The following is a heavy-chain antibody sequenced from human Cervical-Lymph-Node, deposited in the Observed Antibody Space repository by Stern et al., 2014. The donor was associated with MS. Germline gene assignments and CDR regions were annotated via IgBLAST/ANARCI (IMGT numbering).Heavy chain of an antibody. CDR2: LYCSGIT. D-gene: IGHD1-1*01. J-gene: IGHJ6*02. Sequence: QLQLQESGPGLVKPSETLSLTCIVSGGSISSYYWSWIRQPPGKGLEWIGHLYCSGITDYNPSLQSRVTMSADISKNQISLRLSSVTAADTAVYYCARAPYDFTNWYGMDVWGQGTTVTVSS. V-gene: IGHV4-59*01. CDR1: GGSISSYY. CDR3: ARAPYDFTNWYGMDV.